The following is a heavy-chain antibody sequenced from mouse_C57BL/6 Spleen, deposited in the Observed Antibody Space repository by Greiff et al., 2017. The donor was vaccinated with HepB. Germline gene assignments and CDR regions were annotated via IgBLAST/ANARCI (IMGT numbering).Heavy chain of an antibody. CDR3: ARSSSSGYEDYAMDY. Sequence: QVQLKESGAELARPGASVKMSCKASGYTFTSYTMHWVNQRPGQGLEWIGYINPSSGYTKYNQKFKDKATLTADKSSSTAYMQLSSLTSEDSAVYYCARSSSSGYEDYAMDYWGQGTSVTVSS. D-gene: IGHD3-2*02. CDR1: GYTFTSYT. J-gene: IGHJ4*01. V-gene: IGHV1-4*01. CDR2: INPSSGYT.